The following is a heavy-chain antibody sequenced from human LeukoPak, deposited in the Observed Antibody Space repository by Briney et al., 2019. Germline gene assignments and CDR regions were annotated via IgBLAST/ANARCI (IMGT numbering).Heavy chain of an antibody. J-gene: IGHJ4*02. CDR3: AKVVASYYYGSGSYYNPPNYFDY. V-gene: IGHV3-23*01. CDR2: ISGTDGSA. CDR1: GFTFSSYA. Sequence: PGGSLRLSCAASGFTFSSYAMSWVRQAPGKGLEWVSVISGTDGSAYYADSVKGRFTISRDNSKNTLYLQMNSLRAEDTAVYYCAKVVASYYYGSGSYYNPPNYFDYWGQGTLVTVSS. D-gene: IGHD3-10*01.